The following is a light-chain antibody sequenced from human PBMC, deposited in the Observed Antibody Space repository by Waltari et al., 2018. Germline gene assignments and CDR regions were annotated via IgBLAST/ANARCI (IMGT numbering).Light chain of an antibody. V-gene: IGKV1-5*01. J-gene: IGKJ2*01. CDR2: DAS. CDR3: QHYNSYPYA. CDR1: QSIGTW. Sequence: DIQMTQSPSTLSASVGARVSITCRARQSIGTWVAWCQQKPGKPPKLLIYDASNLQSGVPPRFSGSGSGTEFSLTVSSLQPDDFATYYCQHYNSYPYAFGQGTKLEIK.